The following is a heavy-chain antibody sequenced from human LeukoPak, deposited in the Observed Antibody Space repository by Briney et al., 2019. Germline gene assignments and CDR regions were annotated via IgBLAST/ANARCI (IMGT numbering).Heavy chain of an antibody. Sequence: GGSLRLSCAASGFTFSDYYMGWIRQAPGKGPECVAVVSFDGRKTYYAGFAEGRFTISRDDSNNMVYLQMNSLRTEDTAVYHCVKRGGGDHGLDVWGQGTTVVVS. CDR1: GFTFSDYY. V-gene: IGHV3-30*18. CDR2: VSFDGRKT. J-gene: IGHJ6*02. D-gene: IGHD2-21*02. CDR3: VKRGGGDHGLDV.